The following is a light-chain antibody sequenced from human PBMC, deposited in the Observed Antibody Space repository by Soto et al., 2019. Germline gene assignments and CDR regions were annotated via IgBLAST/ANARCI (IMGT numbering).Light chain of an antibody. CDR1: QSLLHSNGYNY. V-gene: IGKV2-28*01. Sequence: DIVMTQSPLSLPVTPGEPASISCRSSQSLLHSNGYNYLDRYLQKPGQSPQLLIYLGSNRASGGPDRFSGSGSGRDFTLKISRVEAEDVGVYYCMQALQTPLYTFGQGTKLEIK. CDR3: MQALQTPLYT. J-gene: IGKJ2*01. CDR2: LGS.